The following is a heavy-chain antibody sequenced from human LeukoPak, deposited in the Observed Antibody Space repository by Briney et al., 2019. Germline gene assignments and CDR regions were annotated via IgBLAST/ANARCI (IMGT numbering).Heavy chain of an antibody. D-gene: IGHD6-13*01. CDR1: GFTFSSYA. V-gene: IGHV3-23*01. CDR3: ARDPDSLYSSKGYFQH. J-gene: IGHJ1*01. Sequence: GGSLRLSCAASGFTFSSYAMSWVRQAPGKGLEWVSAISGSGGSTYYADSVKGRFTISRDNSKNTLYLQMNSLRAEDTAVYYCARDPDSLYSSKGYFQHWGQGTLVTVSS. CDR2: ISGSGGST.